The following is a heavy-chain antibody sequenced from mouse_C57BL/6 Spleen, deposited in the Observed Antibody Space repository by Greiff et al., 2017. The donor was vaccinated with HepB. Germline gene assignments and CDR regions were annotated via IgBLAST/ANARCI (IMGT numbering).Heavy chain of an antibody. Sequence: VQLQQSGAELAKPGASVKLSCKASGYTFTSYWMHWVKQRPGQGLEWIGYINPSSGYTKYNQKFKDKATLTADKSSSTAYMQLSSLTYEDSAVDYCARVYYDGSSYYYYAMDYWGQGTSVTVSS. CDR2: INPSSGYT. J-gene: IGHJ4*01. CDR3: ARVYYDGSSYYYYAMDY. CDR1: GYTFTSYW. V-gene: IGHV1-7*01. D-gene: IGHD1-1*01.